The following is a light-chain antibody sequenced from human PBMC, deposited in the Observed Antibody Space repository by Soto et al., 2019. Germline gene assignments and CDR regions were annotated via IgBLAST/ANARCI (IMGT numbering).Light chain of an antibody. V-gene: IGLV4-69*01. J-gene: IGLJ2*01. Sequence: QPVLTQSPSASASLGASVKLTCTLSSGHSSYAIAWHQQQPEKGPRYLMKLNSDGSHSKGDGIPDRFSGSSSGAERYLNISSLQSEDEADYYCQTWGTGIHVVFGGGTQLTVL. CDR1: SGHSSYA. CDR3: QTWGTGIHVV. CDR2: LNSDGSH.